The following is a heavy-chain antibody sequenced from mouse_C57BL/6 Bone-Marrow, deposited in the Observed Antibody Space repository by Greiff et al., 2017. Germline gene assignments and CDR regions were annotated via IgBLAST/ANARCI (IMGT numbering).Heavy chain of an antibody. CDR1: GYTFTSYG. CDR3: ARYGNYWYFDV. Sequence: QVQLQQSGAELVRPGASVKLSCKASGYTFTSYGISWVRQRPGQGLEWIGEIYPRSGNTYYNEKFKGKATLTADKSSSTAYMELRSLTSEDSAVYFCARYGNYWYFDVWGTGTTVTVSS. J-gene: IGHJ1*03. V-gene: IGHV1-81*01. D-gene: IGHD2-1*01. CDR2: IYPRSGNT.